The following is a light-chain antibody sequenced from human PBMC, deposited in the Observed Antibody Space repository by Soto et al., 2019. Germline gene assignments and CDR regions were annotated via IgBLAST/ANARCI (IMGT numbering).Light chain of an antibody. CDR3: QQRMNWPLT. CDR1: QSVGSS. J-gene: IGKJ5*01. V-gene: IGKV3-11*01. Sequence: EIVMTQSPVTLSVSPGERATLSCRASQSVGSSLSWYQQKPGQAPRLLIYGASIRATGIPDRFSGSGSETDFTLTISSLEPEDVAVYYCQQRMNWPLTFGQGTRLEIK. CDR2: GAS.